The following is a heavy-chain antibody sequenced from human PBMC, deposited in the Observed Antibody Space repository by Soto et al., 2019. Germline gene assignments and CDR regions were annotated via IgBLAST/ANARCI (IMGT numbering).Heavy chain of an antibody. V-gene: IGHV3-23*01. D-gene: IGHD1-26*01. CDR3: AKGKSTWDIDWFDP. CDR2: LIGGHYGT. Sequence: GGSLRLSWTASGFTLQNYAMAWVRQAPGKGLEWVSTLIGGHYGTAYSYSVKGRFTVSRDNSKNCLYLQMNSLGVEDTAMYFCAKGKSTWDIDWFDPWGQGSLVTVSS. J-gene: IGHJ5*02. CDR1: GFTLQNYA.